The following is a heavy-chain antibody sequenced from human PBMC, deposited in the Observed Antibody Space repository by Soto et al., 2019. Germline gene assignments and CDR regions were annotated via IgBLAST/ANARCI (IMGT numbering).Heavy chain of an antibody. J-gene: IGHJ4*02. CDR2: INPNSGGT. V-gene: IGHV1-2*02. CDR1: GYTFTGYY. CDR3: ARDPPPRRYCSSTSCYSSSWYYFDY. Sequence: ASVKVSCKASGYTFTGYYMHWVRQAPGQGLEWMGWINPNSGGTNYAQKFQGRVTMTRDTSISTAYMELSRLRSDDTAVYYCARDPPPRRYCSSTSCYSSSWYYFDYWGQGTLVTVSS. D-gene: IGHD2-2*02.